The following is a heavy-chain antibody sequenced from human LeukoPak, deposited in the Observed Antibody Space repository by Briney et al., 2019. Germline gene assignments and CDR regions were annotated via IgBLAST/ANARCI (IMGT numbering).Heavy chain of an antibody. CDR3: ARERESSITGTDDYYYGMDV. CDR1: GDSVSSNSAA. CDR2: TYYRSKWYN. D-gene: IGHD1-20*01. J-gene: IGHJ6*02. V-gene: IGHV6-1*01. Sequence: SQTLSLICAISGDSVSSNSAAWNWIRQSPSRGLEWLGRTYYRSKWYNDYAVSVKSRITINPDTSKNQFSLQLNSVTPEDTAVYYCARERESSITGTDDYYYGMDVWGQGTTVTVSS.